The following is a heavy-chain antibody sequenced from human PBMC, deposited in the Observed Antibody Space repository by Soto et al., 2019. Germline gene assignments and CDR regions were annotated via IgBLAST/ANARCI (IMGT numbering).Heavy chain of an antibody. V-gene: IGHV3-7*01. J-gene: IGHJ6*02. CDR3: RKRGCFRFLEWLPSDHYFGMDV. CDR2: IKQDGSEK. Sequence: GGSLRLSCAASGFTFSSYWMSWVRQAPGKGLEWVANIKQDGSEKYYVDSVKGRFTISRDNAKNSLYLQMNSLRAEDTAVYYCRKRGCFRFLEWLPSDHYFGMDVCGQGTTVTVS. CDR1: GFTFSSYW. D-gene: IGHD3-3*01.